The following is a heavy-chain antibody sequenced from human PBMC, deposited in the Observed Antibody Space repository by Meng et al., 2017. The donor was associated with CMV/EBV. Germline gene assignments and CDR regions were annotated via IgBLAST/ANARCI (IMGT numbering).Heavy chain of an antibody. D-gene: IGHD4-11*01. V-gene: IGHV3-30*04. CDR1: GFTFSSYA. CDR3: ARRGDDYRNYYYGMDV. Sequence: GESLKISCAASGFTFSSYAMHWVRQAPGKGLEWVAVISYDGSNKYYADSVKGRFTISRDNSKNTLYLQMNSLRAEDTAVYYCARRGDDYRNYYYGMDVWGQGTTVPSP. CDR2: ISYDGSNK. J-gene: IGHJ6*02.